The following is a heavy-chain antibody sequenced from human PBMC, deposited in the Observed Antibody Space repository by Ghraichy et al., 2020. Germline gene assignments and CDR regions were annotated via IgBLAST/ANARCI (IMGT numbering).Heavy chain of an antibody. CDR2: IIPSLDIS. D-gene: IGHD4-11*01. CDR1: GGTFSSSV. V-gene: IGHV1-69*04. CDR3: ARTVGDYGMDV. Sequence: SVKVSCKPSGGTFSSSVISWVRQAPGQGLEWMGRIIPSLDISNYAQKFQGRVTITADKSTSTAYMELNSLRSEDSVMYYCARTVGDYGMDVWGQGTTVTVSS. J-gene: IGHJ6*02.